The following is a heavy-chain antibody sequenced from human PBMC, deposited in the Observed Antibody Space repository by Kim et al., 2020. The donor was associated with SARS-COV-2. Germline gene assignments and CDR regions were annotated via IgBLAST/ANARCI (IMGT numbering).Heavy chain of an antibody. CDR3: YYGSGSYYNESGNWFDP. CDR1: GFTFSSYA. Sequence: GGSLRLSCAASGFTFSSYAMSWVRQAPGKGLEWVSAISGSGGSTYYADSVKGRFTISRDNSKNTLYLQMNNLRAEDTAPLHHYYGSGSYYNESGNWFDPWGQGTLVTVSS. CDR2: ISGSGGST. V-gene: IGHV3-23*01. D-gene: IGHD3-10*01. J-gene: IGHJ5*02.